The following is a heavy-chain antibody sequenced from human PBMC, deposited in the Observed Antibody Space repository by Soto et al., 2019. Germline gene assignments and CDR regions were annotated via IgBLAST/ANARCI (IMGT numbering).Heavy chain of an antibody. V-gene: IGHV1-69*13. CDR2: IIPIFGTA. J-gene: IGHJ6*02. CDR1: GGTFSSYA. CDR3: ARALSGLGYCSSTSCLPYYYGMDV. Sequence: ASVKVSCKASGGTFSSYAISWVRQAPGQGLEWMGGIIPIFGTANYAQKFQGRVTITADESTSTAYMELSSLRSEDTAVYYCARALSGLGYCSSTSCLPYYYGMDVWGQGTTVTVSS. D-gene: IGHD2-2*01.